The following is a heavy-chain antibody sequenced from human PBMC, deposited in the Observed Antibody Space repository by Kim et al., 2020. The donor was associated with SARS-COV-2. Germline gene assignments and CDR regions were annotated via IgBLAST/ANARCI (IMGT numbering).Heavy chain of an antibody. V-gene: IGHV1-18*01. CDR1: GYTFTSYG. CDR2: ISAYNGNT. D-gene: IGHD2-2*01. J-gene: IGHJ6*02. CDR3: ARVLHCSSTSSYVFVGGYYYYYDGMDV. Sequence: ASVKVSCKASGYTFTSYGISWVRQAPGQGLEWMGWISAYNGNTNYAQKLQGRVTMTTDTSTSTAYMELRSLRSDDTAVYYCARVLHCSSTSSYVFVGGYYYYYDGMDVWGQGTTVTVSS.